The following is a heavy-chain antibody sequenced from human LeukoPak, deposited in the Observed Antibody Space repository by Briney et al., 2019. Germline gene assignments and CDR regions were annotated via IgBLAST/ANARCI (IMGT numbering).Heavy chain of an antibody. CDR3: ARDTPYSSGWYYFDY. CDR1: GFTFSSHS. Sequence: GGSLRLSCAASGFTFSSHSMNWVRQAPGKGLEWVSSISSSSSYVYYADSVKGRFTISRDNAKNSLYLQMNSLRAEDTAVYYCARDTPYSSGWYYFDYWGQGTLVTVSS. CDR2: ISSSSSYV. V-gene: IGHV3-21*01. J-gene: IGHJ4*02. D-gene: IGHD6-19*01.